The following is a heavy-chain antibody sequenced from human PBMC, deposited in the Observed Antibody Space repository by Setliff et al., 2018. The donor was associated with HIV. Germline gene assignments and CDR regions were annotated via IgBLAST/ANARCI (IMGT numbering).Heavy chain of an antibody. D-gene: IGHD3-22*01. J-gene: IGHJ4*02. CDR3: TRRYYDKSGSFRY. Sequence: GGSLRLSCAASGLSVNNAWMNWVRQAPGKGLEWVGRIKSKTDGGTTDYAAPVKGRFTISRDDSKSIAYLQMNSLKTDDTAVYYCTRRYYDKSGSFRYWGQGTLVTVS. CDR1: GLSVNNAW. CDR2: IKSKTDGGTT. V-gene: IGHV3-15*07.